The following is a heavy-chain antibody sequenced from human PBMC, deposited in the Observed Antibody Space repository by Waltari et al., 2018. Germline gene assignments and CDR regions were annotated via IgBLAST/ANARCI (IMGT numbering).Heavy chain of an antibody. CDR3: ARVVRTTRGGAFDI. CDR2: IYYRWST. J-gene: IGHJ3*02. Sequence: QLQLQESGPGLVKPSETLSLTCTVSGGSISSSSYYWGWIRQPPGKGLEWIGSIYYRWSTYYNPSLKSRVTISVDTSKNQFSLKLSSVTAADTAVYYCARVVRTTRGGAFDIWGQGTMVTVSS. V-gene: IGHV4-39*07. CDR1: GGSISSSSYY. D-gene: IGHD3-3*01.